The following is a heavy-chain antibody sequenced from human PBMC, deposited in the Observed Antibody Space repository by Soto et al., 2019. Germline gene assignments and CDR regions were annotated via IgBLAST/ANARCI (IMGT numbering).Heavy chain of an antibody. Sequence: PGGSLKLSCAGSGLSFNRYDTSWVRQAPGKGLQWVSGISGSSDRTYYADSVEGRFTISRDNSKNTLYLRMNSLRAEDTAVYYCAKGRDGFLGYYYFDHWGQGTLVTVSS. CDR3: AKGRDGFLGYYYFDH. V-gene: IGHV3-23*01. CDR2: ISGSSDRT. J-gene: IGHJ4*02. D-gene: IGHD5-12*01. CDR1: GLSFNRYD.